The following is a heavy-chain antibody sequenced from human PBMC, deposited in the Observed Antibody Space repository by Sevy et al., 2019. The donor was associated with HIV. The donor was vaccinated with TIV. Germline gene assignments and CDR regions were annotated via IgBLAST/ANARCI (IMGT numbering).Heavy chain of an antibody. Sequence: GGSLRLSCAASGFTFSYYTMNWVRQAPGKGLEWVSSISSGSSYIFYADSMKGRFTVSRDNAKNSLFLQMNSLRDEDTALYYCARSTDYYDDSGFDSWGRGTLVTVSS. D-gene: IGHD3-22*01. J-gene: IGHJ4*02. CDR3: ARSTDYYDDSGFDS. V-gene: IGHV3-21*03. CDR2: ISSGSSYI. CDR1: GFTFSYYT.